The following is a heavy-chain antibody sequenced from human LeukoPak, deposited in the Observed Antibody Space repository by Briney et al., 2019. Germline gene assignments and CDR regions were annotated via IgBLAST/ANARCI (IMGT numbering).Heavy chain of an antibody. J-gene: IGHJ6*02. V-gene: IGHV1-3*01. CDR2: INAGNGNT. CDR1: AYTFTSYA. CDR3: ARGTMVLYYYYGMDV. D-gene: IGHD3-10*01. Sequence: ASVKVSCKASAYTFTSYAMHWVRQAPGQRLEWMGWINAGNGNTKYSQKFQGRVTITRDTSASTAYMELSSLRSEDTAVYYCARGTMVLYYYYGMDVWGQGTTVTVSS.